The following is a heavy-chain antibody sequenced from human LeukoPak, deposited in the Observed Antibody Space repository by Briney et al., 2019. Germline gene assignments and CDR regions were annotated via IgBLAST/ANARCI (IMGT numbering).Heavy chain of an antibody. CDR2: INHSGST. CDR1: GGSFSGYY. V-gene: IGHV4-34*01. Sequence: PSETLSLTCAVYGGSFSGYYWSWIRQPPGKGLEWIGEINHSGSTNYNPSLKSRVTISVDTSKNQFSLKLSSVTAADTAVYYCARRRKYYYDSSGYYFDYWGQGTLVTVSS. D-gene: IGHD3-22*01. J-gene: IGHJ4*02. CDR3: ARRRKYYYDSSGYYFDY.